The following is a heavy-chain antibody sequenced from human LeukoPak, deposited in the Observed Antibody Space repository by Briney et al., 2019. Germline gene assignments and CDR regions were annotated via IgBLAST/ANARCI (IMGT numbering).Heavy chain of an antibody. J-gene: IGHJ5*02. CDR1: GFTFSSYA. CDR3: AKGGYSGYDHWFDP. Sequence: PGGSLRLSCAASGFTFSSYAMHWVRQAPGKGLEWVALISYDGSNKYYADSVKGRFTISRDNSKNTLYLQMNSLRAEDTAVYYCAKGGYSGYDHWFDPWGQGTLVTVSS. CDR2: ISYDGSNK. V-gene: IGHV3-30*04. D-gene: IGHD5-12*01.